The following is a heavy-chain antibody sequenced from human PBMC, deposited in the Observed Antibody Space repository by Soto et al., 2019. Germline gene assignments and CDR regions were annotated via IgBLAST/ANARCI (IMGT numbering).Heavy chain of an antibody. D-gene: IGHD4-17*01. CDR2: IWYDGSNK. J-gene: IGHJ4*02. V-gene: IGHV3-33*01. Sequence: QVQLVESGGGVVQPGRSLRLSCAASGFSFSTHVMHWVRQAPGKGLEWVAVIWYDGSNKHYADSVKGRFSISRDNSKNTLYLQMNSLGAEDTAVYYCVRERAGGDYVNDYWGQGTLVTVSS. CDR3: VRERAGGDYVNDY. CDR1: GFSFSTHV.